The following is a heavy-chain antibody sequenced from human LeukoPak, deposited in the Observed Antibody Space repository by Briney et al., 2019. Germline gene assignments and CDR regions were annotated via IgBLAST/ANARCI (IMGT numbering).Heavy chain of an antibody. V-gene: IGHV3-33*06. J-gene: IGHJ4*02. CDR2: IWYDASYL. CDR1: GFTFSYYG. CDR3: AKIVQFTAATGTGLDY. Sequence: GGSLRLSCAASGFTFSYYGMHWVRQAPGKGVDWVAVIWYDASYLYYADSVKGRFTISRDNSKNTMYLQMNNLRAEDTAVYYCAKIVQFTAATGTGLDYWGQGTLVTVSP. D-gene: IGHD6-13*01.